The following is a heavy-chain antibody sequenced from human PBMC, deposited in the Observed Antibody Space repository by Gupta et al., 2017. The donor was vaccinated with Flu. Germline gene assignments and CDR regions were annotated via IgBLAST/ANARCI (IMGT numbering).Heavy chain of an antibody. V-gene: IGHV3-23*01. Sequence: VRQAPGKGLEVLSTVGAGGDRTYYADSVMGRFTSSRDNSKNTIYLQMNSLTGDDTAVYYCAKDRSGNPAIDYWGQGALVTVSA. CDR3: AKDRSGNPAIDY. D-gene: IGHD6-13*01. J-gene: IGHJ4*02. CDR2: VGAGGDRT.